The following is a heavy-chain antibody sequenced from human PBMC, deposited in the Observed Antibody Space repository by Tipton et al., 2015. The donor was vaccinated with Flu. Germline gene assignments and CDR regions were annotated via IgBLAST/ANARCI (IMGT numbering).Heavy chain of an antibody. CDR3: ARDGTPYYYDSGVSYFYGLDV. CDR2: ISFDGITT. V-gene: IGHV3-30-3*01. J-gene: IGHJ6*02. Sequence: QLVQSGGGVVQPGRSLRLSCEGSGFPFSSYVLVWVRQAPDKRLEWVGIISFDGITTYYTESVKGRFNISRDISKSTVFLQMNGVRPEDTGVYYCARDGTPYYYDSGVSYFYGLDVWGQGTTVTVSS. CDR1: GFPFSSYV. D-gene: IGHD3-22*01.